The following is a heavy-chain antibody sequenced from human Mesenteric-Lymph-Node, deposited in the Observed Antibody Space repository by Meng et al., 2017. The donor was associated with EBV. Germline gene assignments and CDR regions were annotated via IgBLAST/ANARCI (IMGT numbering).Heavy chain of an antibody. D-gene: IGHD3-16*02. V-gene: IGHV4-34*01. Sequence: QVQLEEWGAGLLEPSETLSLTCAVYGGSFSSYYWSWIRQPPGKGLEWIGEISHSGSTNYNPSLKSRVTISVDTSKNQFSLKLSSVTAADTAVYYCAKGPLLGGELSLEDYWGQGTLVTVSS. CDR1: GGSFSSYY. CDR2: ISHSGST. CDR3: AKGPLLGGELSLEDY. J-gene: IGHJ4*02.